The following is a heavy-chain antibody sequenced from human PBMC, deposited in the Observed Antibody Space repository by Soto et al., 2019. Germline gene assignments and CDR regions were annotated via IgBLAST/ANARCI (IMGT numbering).Heavy chain of an antibody. J-gene: IGHJ3*02. Sequence: SETLSLTCTVSGGSISSYYWSWIRQPPGKGLEWIGYIYYSGSTNYNPSLKSRVTISVDTSKNQFSLKLSSVTAADTAVYYCAGHIGYCSGGSCYRFEDDAFDIWGQGTMVTVSS. D-gene: IGHD2-15*01. V-gene: IGHV4-59*08. CDR2: IYYSGST. CDR1: GGSISSYY. CDR3: AGHIGYCSGGSCYRFEDDAFDI.